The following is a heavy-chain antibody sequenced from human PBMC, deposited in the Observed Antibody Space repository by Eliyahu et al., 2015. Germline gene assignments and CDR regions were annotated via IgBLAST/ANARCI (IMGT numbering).Heavy chain of an antibody. CDR3: ARQLTGYDILTGYWGYYFDY. CDR2: IYYRGGT. D-gene: IGHD3-9*01. Sequence: QVQLQESGPGLVKPSEXLSXTCTVSGGSISXYYXSWIRXPPGKGLEWIGDIYYRGGTNYNPSLKSRVTISVDTSKNQFSLKLSSVTAADTAVYYCARQLTGYDILTGYWGYYFDYWGQGTLVTVSS. CDR1: GGSISXYY. V-gene: IGHV4-59*08. J-gene: IGHJ4*02.